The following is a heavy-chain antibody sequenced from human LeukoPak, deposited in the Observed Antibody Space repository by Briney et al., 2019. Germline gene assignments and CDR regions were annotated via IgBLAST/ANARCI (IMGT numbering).Heavy chain of an antibody. Sequence: ASVKVSCKVSGYTLTELSMHWVRQAPGKGLEWMGGFDPEDGETIYAQKFQGRVTMTEDTSTDIAYMELSSLRSEDTAVYYCATGGVLWFGESPNYFDYWGQGTLVTVSS. V-gene: IGHV1-24*01. CDR2: FDPEDGET. D-gene: IGHD3-10*01. J-gene: IGHJ4*02. CDR3: ATGGVLWFGESPNYFDY. CDR1: GYTLTELS.